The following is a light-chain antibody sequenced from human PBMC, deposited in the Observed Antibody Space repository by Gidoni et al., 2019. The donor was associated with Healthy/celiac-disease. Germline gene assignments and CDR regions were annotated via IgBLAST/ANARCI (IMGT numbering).Light chain of an antibody. Sequence: EIQMTQSPSSLSASVGDRVTITCRASQSISSYLNWYQQKPGKAPKLLIYAASSLQSGVPSRCSGSVSVTDFTLTISRLQPEDFATYYCQHSYSTPLTFGGGTKVEIK. CDR2: AAS. V-gene: IGKV1-39*01. CDR3: QHSYSTPLT. CDR1: QSISSY. J-gene: IGKJ4*01.